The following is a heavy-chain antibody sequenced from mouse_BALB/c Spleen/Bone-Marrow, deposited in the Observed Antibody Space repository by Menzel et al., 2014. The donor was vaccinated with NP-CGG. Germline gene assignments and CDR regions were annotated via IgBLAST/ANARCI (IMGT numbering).Heavy chain of an antibody. CDR2: ISSGSSNI. CDR3: TRGGNWDDFDY. D-gene: IGHD4-1*01. Sequence: EVNVVESGGGLVQPGGSRKLPCAASGFTFSSFGMHWVRQAPEKGLEWVAYISSGSSNIYYEDTVKGRFTISRDNPKNTLFLQMTSLRSEDTAMYYCTRGGNWDDFDYWGQGTTLTVSS. CDR1: GFTFSSFG. V-gene: IGHV5-17*02. J-gene: IGHJ2*01.